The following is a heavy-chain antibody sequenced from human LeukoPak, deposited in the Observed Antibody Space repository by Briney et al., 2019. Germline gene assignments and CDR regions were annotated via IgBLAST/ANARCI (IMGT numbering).Heavy chain of an antibody. CDR1: GGSISSYY. Sequence: PSETLSLTCTVSGGSISSYYWGWIRQPPGKGLEWIGYIYYSGSTNYNPSLKSRVTLSVDTSKNQFSLKLSSVTAADTAVYYCARDSGYSSGWYIDYWGQGTLVTVSS. J-gene: IGHJ4*02. CDR2: IYYSGST. CDR3: ARDSGYSSGWYIDY. V-gene: IGHV4-59*01. D-gene: IGHD6-19*01.